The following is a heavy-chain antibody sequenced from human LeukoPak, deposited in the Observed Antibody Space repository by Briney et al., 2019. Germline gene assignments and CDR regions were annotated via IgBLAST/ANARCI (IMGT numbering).Heavy chain of an antibody. V-gene: IGHV4-34*01. CDR3: ARWGTWIQLWSTDY. D-gene: IGHD5-18*01. Sequence: KPSETLSLTCAVYGGSFSGYYWSWLRQPPGKGLEWIGEINHSGSTNYNPSLKSRVTISVDTSKNQFSLQLRSVTAADTAVYYCARWGTWIQLWSTDYWGQGTLVTVSS. CDR1: GGSFSGYY. J-gene: IGHJ4*02. CDR2: INHSGST.